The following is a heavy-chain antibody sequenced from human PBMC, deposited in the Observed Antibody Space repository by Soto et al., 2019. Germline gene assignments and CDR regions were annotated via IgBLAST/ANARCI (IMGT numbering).Heavy chain of an antibody. CDR3: ARRREWADGTIREENYFDY. J-gene: IGHJ4*02. CDR1: GGTFSGYY. D-gene: IGHD6-13*01. CDR2: INHSGST. V-gene: IGHV4-34*01. Sequence: SETLSLSCAVYGGTFSGYYWSWIRQPPGKGLEWIGEINHSGSTNYNPSLKSRVTISVDTSKKQFSLKLSSVTAADTAVYYCARRREWADGTIREENYFDYWGQGTLVSVS.